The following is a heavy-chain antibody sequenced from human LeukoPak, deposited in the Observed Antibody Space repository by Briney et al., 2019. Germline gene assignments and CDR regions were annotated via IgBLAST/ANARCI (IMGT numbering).Heavy chain of an antibody. CDR2: IYYTGST. V-gene: IGHV4-39*01. Sequence: SETLSLTCTVSGGSISSSSYYWGWIRQPPGKGLEWIGNIYYTGSTYYKSSLKSRVTISVDTSKNQVSLKLISVTAADTAVYYCARGTYISSSSYYFDYWGQGTLVTVSS. D-gene: IGHD6-6*01. CDR1: GGSISSSSYY. J-gene: IGHJ4*02. CDR3: ARGTYISSSSYYFDY.